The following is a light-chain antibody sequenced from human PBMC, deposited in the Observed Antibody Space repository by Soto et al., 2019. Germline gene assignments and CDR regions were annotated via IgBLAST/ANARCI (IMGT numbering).Light chain of an antibody. Sequence: DIQMTQSPSSLFASVGDRVTITCQASQDISNYLNWYQQKPGKAPKLLIYDASNLETGVPSRFSGSGSGTDFTFTISSLQPEDIATYYCQQYDNLYTFGQGTKLEIK. CDR1: QDISNY. J-gene: IGKJ2*01. CDR3: QQYDNLYT. V-gene: IGKV1-33*01. CDR2: DAS.